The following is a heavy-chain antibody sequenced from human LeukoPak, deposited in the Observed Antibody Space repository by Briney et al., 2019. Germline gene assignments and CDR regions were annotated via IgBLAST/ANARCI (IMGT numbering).Heavy chain of an antibody. CDR2: TYYSGST. J-gene: IGHJ5*02. CDR3: ARDIQRFDP. Sequence: SETLSLTCTVSGGSIRSSSYYWGWIRQPPGKGLEWIGSTYYSGSTCYNPSLKSRVTISVDTSKNQFSLRLTSVTAADTAVYYCARDIQRFDPWGQGTLVTVSS. CDR1: GGSIRSSSYY. V-gene: IGHV4-39*07.